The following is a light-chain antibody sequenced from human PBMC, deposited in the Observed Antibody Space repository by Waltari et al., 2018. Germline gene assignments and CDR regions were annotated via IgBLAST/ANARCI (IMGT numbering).Light chain of an antibody. V-gene: IGKV1-5*03. CDR3: QQYNSYSWT. CDR2: KAS. CDR1: QSISSW. J-gene: IGKJ1*01. Sequence: DIQMTQSPSTLSASVGDRVTITCRASQSISSWLAWYQQKPGKAPKLLIYKASSLESGVPSRFSGSGSRTEFTLTISSLQPDDFVTYYCQQYNSYSWTFGQGTKVEIK.